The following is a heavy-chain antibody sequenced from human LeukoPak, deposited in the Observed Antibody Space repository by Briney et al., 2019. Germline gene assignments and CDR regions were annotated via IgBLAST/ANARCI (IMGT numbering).Heavy chain of an antibody. CDR2: ISGSGGDT. CDR1: GITFNNYA. D-gene: IGHD2-8*01. V-gene: IGHV3-23*01. CDR3: AKGSCTNGVCHSKTHGPFDAFDI. J-gene: IGHJ3*02. Sequence: GGSLRLSCAASGITFNNYAMSSGRQAPGKGLEWVSDISGSGGDTHYADSVKGRFPISRDNSKNTLYLQMNSLRAEDTAVYYCAKGSCTNGVCHSKTHGPFDAFDIWGQGTMVTVSS.